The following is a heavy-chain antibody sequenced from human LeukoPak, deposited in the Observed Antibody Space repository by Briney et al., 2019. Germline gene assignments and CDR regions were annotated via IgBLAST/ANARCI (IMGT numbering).Heavy chain of an antibody. Sequence: GGSLRLSCAASGFTFSGAWMSWVRQAPGKGLEWVSSIHADGVGTFYADSVRGRFTISRDNSKNTLDLQMNSLRVEDTAVYYCGKGRVSEWGQGTLVTVSS. V-gene: IGHV3-23*01. D-gene: IGHD6-19*01. J-gene: IGHJ4*02. CDR1: GFTFSGAW. CDR2: IHADGVGT. CDR3: GKGRVSE.